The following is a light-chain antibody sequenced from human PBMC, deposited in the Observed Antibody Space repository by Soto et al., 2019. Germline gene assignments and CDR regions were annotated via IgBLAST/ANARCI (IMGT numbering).Light chain of an antibody. CDR2: YDD. CDR3: AAWDDSLNGVL. CDR1: SSNIGNNA. J-gene: IGLJ2*01. Sequence: QSVLTQPPSVSEAPRQRVTISCSGSSSNIGNNAVNWYQQLPGKAPKLLIYYDDLLPSGVSDRFSGSKSGTSASLAISGLQAEDEADYYCAAWDDSLNGVLLGGGTKLTVL. V-gene: IGLV1-36*01.